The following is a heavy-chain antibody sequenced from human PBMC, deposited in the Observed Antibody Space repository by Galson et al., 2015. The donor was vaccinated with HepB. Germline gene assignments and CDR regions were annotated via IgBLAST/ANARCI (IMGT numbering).Heavy chain of an antibody. J-gene: IGHJ3*02. Sequence: SVKVSCKASGYTFTSHDVNWVRQAPGQGLEWMGWMNPKSVNTGYTQNFKVRLNMTRNNSMNTAYMELRSLGFEDTAVYFCARGGGYYVSSGYHIDVFDIWGQGTMVIVSS. V-gene: IGHV1-8*01. D-gene: IGHD3-22*01. CDR1: GYTFTSHD. CDR2: MNPKSVNT. CDR3: ARGGGYYVSSGYHIDVFDI.